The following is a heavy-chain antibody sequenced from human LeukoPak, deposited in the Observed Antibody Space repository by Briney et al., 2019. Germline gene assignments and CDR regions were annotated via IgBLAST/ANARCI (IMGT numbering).Heavy chain of an antibody. CDR1: GGTFSSYA. CDR2: IIPILGIA. CDR3: ASGYVPSGSTYYYYGMDV. J-gene: IGHJ6*02. V-gene: IGHV1-69*04. Sequence: ASVKVSCKASGGTFSSYAISWVRQAPGQGLEWMGRIIPILGIANYAQKFQGRVTITADKSTSTAYMELSSLRSEDTAVYYCASGYVPSGSTYYYYGMDVWGQGTTVTVSS. D-gene: IGHD1-26*01.